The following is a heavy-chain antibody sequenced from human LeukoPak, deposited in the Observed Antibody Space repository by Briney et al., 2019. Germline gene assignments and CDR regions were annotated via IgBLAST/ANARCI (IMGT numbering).Heavy chain of an antibody. Sequence: SETLSLTCTVSGGSISSYYWSWIRQPPGKGLEWIGYIYTSGSTNYNPSLKSRVTISVDTSKNQFSLKLSSVTAADTAVYYCARLDETFGEFDYWVQGTLVTVSS. J-gene: IGHJ4*02. CDR2: IYTSGST. CDR1: GGSISSYY. V-gene: IGHV4-4*09. CDR3: ARLDETFGEFDY. D-gene: IGHD3-10*01.